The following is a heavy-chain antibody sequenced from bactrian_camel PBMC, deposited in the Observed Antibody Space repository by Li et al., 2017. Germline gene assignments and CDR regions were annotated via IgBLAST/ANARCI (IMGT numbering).Heavy chain of an antibody. J-gene: IGHJ4*01. CDR1: GYTVSSYC. D-gene: IGHD3*01. CDR2: IDSDGKT. Sequence: QLVESGGGSMQSGGSLRLSCAVSGYTVSSYCMDWFRQAPGKEREGVGSIDSDGKTSYADSVKGRFTISQDNGKNTLYLQMNSLKPEDTAMYYCAARGRPRFGLRRCYSEPNVWARGPRSPSP. V-gene: IGHV3S26*01.